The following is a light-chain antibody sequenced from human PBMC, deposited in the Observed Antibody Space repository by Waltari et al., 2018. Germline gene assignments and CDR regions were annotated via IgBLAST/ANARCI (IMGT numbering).Light chain of an antibody. Sequence: QSALTQPASVSGSPGQSITISCTGTSSDVGGYDYVSWYQQRPGKAPKVMIYEVSNRPSGVFNRFSGSKSGNTASLAISGLQAEDEADYYCSSYTSTTTVIFGGGTKLTVL. CDR3: SSYTSTTTVI. CDR2: EVS. J-gene: IGLJ2*01. V-gene: IGLV2-14*01. CDR1: SSDVGGYDY.